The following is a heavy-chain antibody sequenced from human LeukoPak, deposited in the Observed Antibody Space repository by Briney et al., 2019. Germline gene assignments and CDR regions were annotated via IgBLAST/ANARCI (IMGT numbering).Heavy chain of an antibody. CDR3: ARAAGPTVTTGRWNAFDI. D-gene: IGHD4-11*01. V-gene: IGHV1-69*05. CDR1: GGTFSGYA. J-gene: IGHJ3*02. Sequence: GASVKVSCKASGGTFSGYAISWVRQAPGQELEWMGGIIPIFDTANYAQKFQGRVTISTDGSTSTAYMELSSLRSEDTAVYYCARAAGPTVTTGRWNAFDIWGQGTMVTVSS. CDR2: IIPIFDTA.